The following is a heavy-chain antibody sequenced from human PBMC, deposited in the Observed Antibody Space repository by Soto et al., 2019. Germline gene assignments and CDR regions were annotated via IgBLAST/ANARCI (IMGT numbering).Heavy chain of an antibody. CDR2: IYWDDDK. V-gene: IGHV2-5*02. CDR1: GFSLTTTHMG. Sequence: HITLKESGPPLVRPEQTLTLTCAFSGFSLTTTHMGVAWIRQPPGKALEWLALIYWDDDKRYSPSLKNRLAISKDTSRNRVVLTITNMTPEDTGTYFCAHAGDYDLLSFDHWGPGTLVTVSS. CDR3: AHAGDYDLLSFDH. D-gene: IGHD4-17*01. J-gene: IGHJ4*02.